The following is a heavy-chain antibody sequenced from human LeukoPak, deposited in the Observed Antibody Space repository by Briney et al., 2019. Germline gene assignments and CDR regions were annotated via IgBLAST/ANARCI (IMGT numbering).Heavy chain of an antibody. D-gene: IGHD3-3*01. V-gene: IGHV3-23*01. Sequence: QPGGSLRLSCAASGFTFSSYAMSWVRQAPGKGLEWVSAISGSGGSTYYADSVKGRFTIFRDNSKNTLYLQMNSLRAEDTAVYYCAKGTRDYDFWSGYSDYWGQGTLVTVSS. CDR2: ISGSGGST. J-gene: IGHJ4*02. CDR1: GFTFSSYA. CDR3: AKGTRDYDFWSGYSDY.